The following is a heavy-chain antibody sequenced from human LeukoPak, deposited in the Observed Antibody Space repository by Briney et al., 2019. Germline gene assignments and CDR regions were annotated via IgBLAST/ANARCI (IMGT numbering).Heavy chain of an antibody. D-gene: IGHD6-19*01. CDR1: GFTFSSYA. Sequence: QAGGSLRLSCAASGFTFSSYAMSWVRQAPGKGLEWVAVIWYDGSNKYYADSVKGRFTISRDNSKNTLYLQMNSLRAEDTAVYYCAGWYFDYWGQGTLVTVSS. CDR3: AGWYFDY. V-gene: IGHV3-33*08. CDR2: IWYDGSNK. J-gene: IGHJ4*02.